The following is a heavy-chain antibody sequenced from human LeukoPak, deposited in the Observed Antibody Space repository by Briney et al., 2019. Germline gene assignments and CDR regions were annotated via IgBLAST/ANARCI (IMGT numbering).Heavy chain of an antibody. CDR3: ARDQAGGSYGYYYYYMDV. D-gene: IGHD5-18*01. V-gene: IGHV3-11*04. J-gene: IGHJ6*03. CDR2: ISSSGSTI. Sequence: GGSLRLSCAASGFTFSDYYMSWIRQAPGKGLEWVSYISSSGSTIYYADSVKGRFTISRDNSKNTLYLQMNSLRAEDTAVYYCARDQAGGSYGYYYYYMDVWGKGTTVTVSS. CDR1: GFTFSDYY.